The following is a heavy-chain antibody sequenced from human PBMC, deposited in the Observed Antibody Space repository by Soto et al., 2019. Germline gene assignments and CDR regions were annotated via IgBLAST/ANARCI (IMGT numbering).Heavy chain of an antibody. CDR1: GFTFDDYA. CDR2: INWNSGSI. D-gene: IGHD3-10*01. Sequence: GGSLRLSCAASGFTFDDYAMHWVRQAPGKGLEWVSGINWNSGSIGYADSVKGRFTISRDNAKTSLYLQMNSLRAEDTALYYCAKDRGSGSYAANYYYHGMDVWGQGTTVTAP. J-gene: IGHJ6*02. V-gene: IGHV3-9*01. CDR3: AKDRGSGSYAANYYYHGMDV.